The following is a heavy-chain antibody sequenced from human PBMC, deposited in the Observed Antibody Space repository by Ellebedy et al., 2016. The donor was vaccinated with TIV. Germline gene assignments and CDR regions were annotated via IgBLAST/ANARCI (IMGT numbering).Heavy chain of an antibody. CDR3: ARRIAVAGFDP. Sequence: GGSLRLSCAASGFSVRSAYVTWVRQAPGKGLDWVSIIYSVGETFYADSVKGRFTISRDNSKNTLYLQMNSLKAEDTAVYYCARRIAVAGFDPWGQGTLVTVSS. D-gene: IGHD6-19*01. J-gene: IGHJ5*02. V-gene: IGHV3-53*01. CDR2: IYSVGET. CDR1: GFSVRSAY.